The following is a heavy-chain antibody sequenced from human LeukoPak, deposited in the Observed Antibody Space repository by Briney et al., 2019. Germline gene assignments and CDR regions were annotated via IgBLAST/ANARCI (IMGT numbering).Heavy chain of an antibody. CDR1: GGSISSYY. CDR2: IYYSGST. V-gene: IGHV4-59*08. CDR3: AGRTQQLVYGWFDP. J-gene: IGHJ5*02. Sequence: KPSETLSLTCTVSGGSISSYYWSWIRQPPGKGLEWIGYIYYSGSTNYNPSLKSRVTISVDTSKNQFSLKLSSVAAADTAVYYCAGRTQQLVYGWFDPWGQGTLVTVSS. D-gene: IGHD6-13*01.